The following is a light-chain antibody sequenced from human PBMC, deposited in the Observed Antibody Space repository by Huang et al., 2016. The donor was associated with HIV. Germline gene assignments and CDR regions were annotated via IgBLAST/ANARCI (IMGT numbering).Light chain of an antibody. CDR2: GAS. V-gene: IGKV1-9*01. CDR3: QQLSTSLT. Sequence: IQLTQSPSSLSASVGDRVTITCRASQDIRSYLAWYQPKPGKAPKLLIYGASTLQSGVPSRFSGSGSGTEYSLTISSLQPEDFATYYCQQLSTSLTFGGGTKVEMK. CDR1: QDIRSY. J-gene: IGKJ4*01.